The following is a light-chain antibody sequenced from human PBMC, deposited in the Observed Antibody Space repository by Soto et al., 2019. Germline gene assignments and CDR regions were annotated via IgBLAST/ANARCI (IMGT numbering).Light chain of an antibody. CDR2: GAS. Sequence: EIVMTQSPATLSVSPGERATLSCRASQSISTNLAWYQQKPGQAPRLLIYGASTRATGIPARFSGSGSGTEFTLTISSLQSEDFAVYYCQQYNNWSQTFCQGTKVESK. V-gene: IGKV3-15*01. CDR3: QQYNNWSQT. J-gene: IGKJ1*01. CDR1: QSISTN.